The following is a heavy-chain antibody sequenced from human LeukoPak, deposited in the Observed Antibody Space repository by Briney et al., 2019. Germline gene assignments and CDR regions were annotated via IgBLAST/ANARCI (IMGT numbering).Heavy chain of an antibody. V-gene: IGHV4-59*01. Sequence: SETLSLTCTVSGGSISSYYWSWLRQPPGKGLEWIGYIYYSGSTNYNPSLKSRVTISVDTSKNQFSLKLSSVTAADTAVYYCARAEYSSSSTWFDPWGQGTLVTVSS. CDR2: IYYSGST. CDR3: ARAEYSSSSTWFDP. D-gene: IGHD6-6*01. CDR1: GGSISSYY. J-gene: IGHJ5*02.